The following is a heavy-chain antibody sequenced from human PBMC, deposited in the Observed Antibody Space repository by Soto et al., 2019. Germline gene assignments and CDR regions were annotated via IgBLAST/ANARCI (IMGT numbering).Heavy chain of an antibody. V-gene: IGHV3-23*01. Sequence: GGSLRLSCAASGFTFSSYAMTWVRQAPGKGLEWVSVISGSGDNTFYADSVKGRFTISRDNSENTLYLQMNSLRADDTAVYYCARIPVYCSGGDCYLHELDYWGQGTLVTVSS. CDR1: GFTFSSYA. J-gene: IGHJ4*02. CDR3: ARIPVYCSGGDCYLHELDY. D-gene: IGHD2-15*01. CDR2: ISGSGDNT.